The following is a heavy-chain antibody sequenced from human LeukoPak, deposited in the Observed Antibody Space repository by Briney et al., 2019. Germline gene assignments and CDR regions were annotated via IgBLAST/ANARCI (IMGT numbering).Heavy chain of an antibody. D-gene: IGHD6-19*01. V-gene: IGHV1-46*01. CDR1: GYTFTSYY. CDR3: ARGAWSSSGYTALYYFDY. CDR2: INPSGGST. J-gene: IGHJ4*02. Sequence: ASVKVSCKASGYTFTSYYMHWVRQAPGQGLEWMGIINPSGGSTSYAQKFQDRVTMTRSTSISTAYMELSSLRSEDTAVYYCARGAWSSSGYTALYYFDYWGQGTLVTVSS.